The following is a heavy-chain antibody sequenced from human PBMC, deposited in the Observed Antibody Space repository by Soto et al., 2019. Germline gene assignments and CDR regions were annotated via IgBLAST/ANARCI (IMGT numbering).Heavy chain of an antibody. V-gene: IGHV4-4*02. CDR1: GGSISSSNW. CDR3: ATFDTTTVTIYY. CDR2: IYYSGST. Sequence: SETLSLTCAVSGGSISSSNWWSWVRQPPGKGLEWIGYIYYSGSTYYNPSLKGRVTISVDTSKNQFSLKLSSVTAADTAVYYCATFDTTTVTIYYWGQGTLVTVSS. J-gene: IGHJ4*02. D-gene: IGHD4-17*01.